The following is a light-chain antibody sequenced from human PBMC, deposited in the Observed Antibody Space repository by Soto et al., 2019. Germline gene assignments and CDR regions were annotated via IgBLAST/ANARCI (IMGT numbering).Light chain of an antibody. CDR2: DAS. J-gene: IGKJ5*01. V-gene: IGKV3-11*01. CDR3: QQRSNWPTIT. CDR1: QSVGSY. Sequence: EIXLTQSPXXLXXXPGXRATLSCRASQSVGSYLAWYHQKPGQAPRPLIYDASNRAPSIPARFXXXXXXXXXXXXXSSLEPEDFAVYYCQQRSNWPTITFGQGTRLEXK.